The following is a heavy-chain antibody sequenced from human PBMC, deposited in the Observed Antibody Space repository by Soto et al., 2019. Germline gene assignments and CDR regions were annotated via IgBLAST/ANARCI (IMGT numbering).Heavy chain of an antibody. CDR1: GFSLSSTRMA. CDR2: IYWDEDK. Sequence: QITLKESGPTLVKPTQTLTLTCTFSGFSLSSTRMAVGWIRQPPGKALGWLALIYWDEDKRYSPFLKSRLTTXXXPXXNRVVLTMSNRDPVDTGCDYCAHIVVAGLGYYFDYWGQGTLVTVSS. V-gene: IGHV2-5*02. J-gene: IGHJ4*02. D-gene: IGHD6-19*01. CDR3: AHIVVAGLGYYFDY.